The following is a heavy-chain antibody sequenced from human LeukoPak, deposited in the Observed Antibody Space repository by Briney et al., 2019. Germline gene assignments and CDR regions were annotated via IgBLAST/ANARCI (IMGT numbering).Heavy chain of an antibody. D-gene: IGHD1-1*01. V-gene: IGHV3-48*02. CDR3: ARDNDYAFDI. J-gene: IGHJ3*02. CDR2: ISVGSDNI. CDR1: GFIFSNSD. Sequence: GGSLRLSCAASGFIFSNSDMHWVRQAPGKGLEWVSYISVGSDNIYYADSVKGRFTISRDNAKNSLFLQMTSLRDEDTAVYYCARDNDYAFDIWGQGTMVNVAS.